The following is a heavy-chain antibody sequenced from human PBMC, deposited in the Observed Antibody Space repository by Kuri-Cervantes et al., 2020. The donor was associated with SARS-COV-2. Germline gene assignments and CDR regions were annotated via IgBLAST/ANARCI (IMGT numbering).Heavy chain of an antibody. J-gene: IGHJ6*02. CDR2: VIPIFGTA. CDR3: ARAGVAGYSSGWNPYYYYGMDV. CDR1: GGTFSSYG. D-gene: IGHD6-19*01. Sequence: AVKDSCKASGGTFSSYGISWVRQAPGQGLEWMGGVIPIFGTANYAQKFQGRVTITADESTSTAYMELSSLRSEDTAVYYCARAGVAGYSSGWNPYYYYGMDVWGQGTTVTVSS. V-gene: IGHV1-69*13.